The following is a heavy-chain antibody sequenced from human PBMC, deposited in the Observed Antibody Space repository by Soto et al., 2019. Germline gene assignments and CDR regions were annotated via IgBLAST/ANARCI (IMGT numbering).Heavy chain of an antibody. CDR2: ISYDGSNK. CDR1: GFTFSSYA. J-gene: IGHJ6*02. CDR3: ARRLTYYYYYYGMDV. D-gene: IGHD5-12*01. V-gene: IGHV3-30-3*01. Sequence: PGGSLRLSCAASGFTFSSYAMHWVRQAPGKGLEWVAVISYDGSNKYYADSVKGRFTISRDNSKNTLYLQMNSLRAEDTAVYYCARRLTYYYYYYGMDVWGQGTTVTVSS.